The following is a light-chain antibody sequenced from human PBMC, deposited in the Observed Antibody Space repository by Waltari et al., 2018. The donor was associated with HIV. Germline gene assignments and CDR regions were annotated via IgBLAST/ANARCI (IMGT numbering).Light chain of an antibody. Sequence: QSVLTQPPSVSGAPGQRVTISCTGRSSNIGADYDVHWYQHLPGTAPKLLIYANTHRPSGVPDRFSGSKSGTSASLAITGLQAEDEAEYYCQSYDSSLSGYVVFGGGTKLTVL. V-gene: IGLV1-40*01. J-gene: IGLJ2*01. CDR1: SSNIGADYD. CDR3: QSYDSSLSGYVV. CDR2: ANT.